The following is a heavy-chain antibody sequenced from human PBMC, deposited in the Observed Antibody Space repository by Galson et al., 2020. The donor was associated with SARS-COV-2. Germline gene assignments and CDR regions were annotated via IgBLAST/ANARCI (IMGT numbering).Heavy chain of an antibody. J-gene: IGHJ4*02. V-gene: IGHV3-21*01. CDR1: GFTFSSYS. Sequence: GGSLRLSCAASGFTFSSYSMNWVRQVPGKGLEWVSSISSSSSYIYYADSVKGRFTISRDNAKNSLYLQMNSLRAEDTAVYYCARGPYYYDSSDQVFDYWGQGTLVTVSS. CDR2: ISSSSSYI. CDR3: ARGPYYYDSSDQVFDY. D-gene: IGHD3-22*01.